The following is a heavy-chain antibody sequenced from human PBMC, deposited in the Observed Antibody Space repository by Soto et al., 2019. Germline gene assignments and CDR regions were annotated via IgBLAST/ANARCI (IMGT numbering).Heavy chain of an antibody. J-gene: IGHJ5*02. V-gene: IGHV6-1*01. CDR3: VRDRYSSSGWYDP. CDR1: GDSFSSYSAA. D-gene: IGHD3-10*01. Sequence: SQTLSLTCAISGDSFSSYSAAWNWIRQSPSGGLEWLGRTYYRSRFFSDYAESVKSRIIINPDTSKNQFSLQLKSVTPEDTAVYYCVRDRYSSSGWYDPWAQGTQVTVSS. CDR2: TYYRSRFFS.